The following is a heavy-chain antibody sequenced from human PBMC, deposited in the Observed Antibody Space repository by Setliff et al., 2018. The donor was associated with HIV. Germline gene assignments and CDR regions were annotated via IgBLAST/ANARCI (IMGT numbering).Heavy chain of an antibody. V-gene: IGHV4-4*09. CDR2: IYTSGST. Sequence: SETLSLTCTVSGGSISSYYWSWIRQPPGKGLEWIGYIYTSGSTDYNPSLKPRATISLDTSRKQFSLQLSSVTAADTAVYCCARPTYDYVWGSYRPGPMDVWGQGTTVTVSS. CDR1: GGSISSYY. D-gene: IGHD3-16*02. J-gene: IGHJ6*02. CDR3: ARPTYDYVWGSYRPGPMDV.